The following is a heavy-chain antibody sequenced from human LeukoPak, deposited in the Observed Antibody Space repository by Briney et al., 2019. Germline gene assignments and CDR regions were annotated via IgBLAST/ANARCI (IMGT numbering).Heavy chain of an antibody. J-gene: IGHJ3*02. CDR3: AHSIGSYPTHASDI. Sequence: SGPTLVKPTQTLTLTCTFSGFSLTTSGVGVGWIRQPPGKALEWLALIYWNDDKRYNTSLKSRLTITKDTSKNQVVLTMTNMDPVDTATYYCAHSIGSYPTHASDIWGQGTMVTVSS. D-gene: IGHD1-26*01. V-gene: IGHV2-5*01. CDR2: IYWNDDK. CDR1: GFSLTTSGVG.